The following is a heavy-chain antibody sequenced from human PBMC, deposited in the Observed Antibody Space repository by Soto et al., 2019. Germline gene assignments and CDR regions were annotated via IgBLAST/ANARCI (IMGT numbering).Heavy chain of an antibody. D-gene: IGHD6-13*01. CDR1: GFTVSTYY. CDR2: IYSGGNT. V-gene: IGHV3-66*01. Sequence: EVQLVASGGGLVQPGGSLRLSCAASGFTVSTYYMSWVRQAPGKGLEWVSLIYSGGNTYYADSVKGRFTISSDNSKNTLYLQMNSLRVEDTAVYYCARVYSRWAMDVWGQGTTVTVSS. CDR3: ARVYSRWAMDV. J-gene: IGHJ6*02.